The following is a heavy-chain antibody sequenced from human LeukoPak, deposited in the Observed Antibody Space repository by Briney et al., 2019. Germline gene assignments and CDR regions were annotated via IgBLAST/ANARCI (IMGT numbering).Heavy chain of an antibody. J-gene: IGHJ3*02. Sequence: SETLSLTCTVSGGSISCSSYYWGWIRQPPGKGLEWIGSIYYSGSTYYNPSLKSRVTISVDTSKNQFSLKLSSVTAADTAVYYCARLYSGSRPTNAFDIWGQGTMVTVSS. CDR1: GGSISCSSYY. CDR2: IYYSGST. CDR3: ARLYSGSRPTNAFDI. D-gene: IGHD1-26*01. V-gene: IGHV4-39*01.